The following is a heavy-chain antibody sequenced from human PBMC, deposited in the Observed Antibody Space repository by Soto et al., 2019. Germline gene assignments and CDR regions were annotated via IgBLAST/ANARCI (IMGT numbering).Heavy chain of an antibody. V-gene: IGHV1-58*01. J-gene: IGHJ3*02. CDR3: AADSRAFNAFDI. CDR1: GFTFTSSA. Sequence: SVKVSCKASGFTFTSSAVQWVRQARGQRLEWIGWIVVGSGNTNYAQKFQERVTITRDMSTSTAYMELSSLRSEDTAVYYCAADSRAFNAFDIWGQGTMVTVSS. D-gene: IGHD3-10*01. CDR2: IVVGSGNT.